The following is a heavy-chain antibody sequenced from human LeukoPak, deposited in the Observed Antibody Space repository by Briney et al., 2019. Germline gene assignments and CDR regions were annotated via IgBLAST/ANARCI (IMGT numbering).Heavy chain of an antibody. CDR1: GGSFSAYY. V-gene: IGHV4-34*01. CDR3: AREPIRFGETHYYYYYMDV. D-gene: IGHD3-10*01. J-gene: IGHJ6*03. Sequence: PSETLPLTCAVYGGSFSAYYWNWIRQTPGKGLEWIGEINQSGRTKYNPSLKSRVTISGDTSKHQFSLKLSSVTAADTAVYYCAREPIRFGETHYYYYYMDVWGKGTTVTISS. CDR2: INQSGRT.